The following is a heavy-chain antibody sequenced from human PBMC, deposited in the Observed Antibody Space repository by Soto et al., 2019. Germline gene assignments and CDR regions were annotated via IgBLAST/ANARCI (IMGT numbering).Heavy chain of an antibody. V-gene: IGHV1-18*01. CDR3: ARWGMTSNLDH. Sequence: QVQLVQSGAALKKSGASVKVSCKASGYTFTSYGITWVRPAPGQGLEWMGWISPNSGSTNYAQKLQGRVTMTTETSTSTVYMELRSLISDDTAVYYCARWGMTSNLDHWGQGTLVTVSS. D-gene: IGHD4-17*01. J-gene: IGHJ4*02. CDR2: ISPNSGST. CDR1: GYTFTSYG.